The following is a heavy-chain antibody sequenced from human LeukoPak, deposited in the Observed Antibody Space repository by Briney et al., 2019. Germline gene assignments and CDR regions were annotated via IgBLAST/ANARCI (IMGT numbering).Heavy chain of an antibody. J-gene: IGHJ4*02. Sequence: PSETLSLTCVVSGYSISSGYHWGWIRQPPGKGLEWIGSVYRSGTTYYDPSLKSRVTISVDTSKNQISLKVRSVTAADTAMYYCARENWVFDYWGQGILVTVSS. CDR1: GYSISSGYH. CDR2: VYRSGTT. CDR3: ARENWVFDY. V-gene: IGHV4-38-2*02. D-gene: IGHD7-27*01.